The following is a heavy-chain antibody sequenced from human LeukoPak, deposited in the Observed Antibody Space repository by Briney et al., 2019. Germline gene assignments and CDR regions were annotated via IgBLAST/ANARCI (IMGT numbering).Heavy chain of an antibody. J-gene: IGHJ4*02. CDR2: INHSGST. CDR1: GGSFSGYY. CDR3: ARAVPRSVYHFDY. Sequence: PSETLSLTCAVYGGSFSGYYWSWIRQPPGKGLEWIGEINHSGSTNYNPSLKSRVTISVDTSKNQFSLKLSSVTAADTAVYYCARAVPRSVYHFDYWGQGTLVTVSS. V-gene: IGHV4-34*01. D-gene: IGHD6-6*01.